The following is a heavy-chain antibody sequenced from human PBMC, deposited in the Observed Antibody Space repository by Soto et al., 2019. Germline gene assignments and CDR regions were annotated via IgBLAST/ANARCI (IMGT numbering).Heavy chain of an antibody. Sequence: GSLRLSCAASGFTFSSYSMNWVRQSPGKGLEWDSYISSTIIYYADSVKGRFTISRDNAKNSLYLQMNSLRAEDTAVYYCARDGGQWLNWFDPWGQGTLVTVSS. J-gene: IGHJ5*02. CDR3: ARDGGQWLNWFDP. D-gene: IGHD6-19*01. V-gene: IGHV3-48*01. CDR1: GFTFSSYS. CDR2: ISSTII.